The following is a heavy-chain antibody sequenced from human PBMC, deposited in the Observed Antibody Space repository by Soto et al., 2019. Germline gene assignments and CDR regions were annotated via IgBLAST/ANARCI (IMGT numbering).Heavy chain of an antibody. CDR3: ARSYDFWSGYYTRVSWFDP. CDR1: GGSISSSRYY. Sequence: SETLSLTCTVSGGSISSSRYYWGWIRQPPGKGLEWIGSIYYSGSTYYNPSLKSRVTISVDTSKNQFSLKLSSVTAADTAVYYCARSYDFWSGYYTRVSWFDPWGQGTLVTVSS. J-gene: IGHJ5*02. CDR2: IYYSGST. V-gene: IGHV4-39*01. D-gene: IGHD3-3*01.